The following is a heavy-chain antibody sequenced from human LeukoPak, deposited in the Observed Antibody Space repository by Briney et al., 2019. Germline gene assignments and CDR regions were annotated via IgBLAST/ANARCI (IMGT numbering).Heavy chain of an antibody. J-gene: IGHJ5*02. V-gene: IGHV4-34*01. D-gene: IGHD3-10*01. CDR3: TYGSGSFWFDP. CDR1: GGSFSGYY. CDR2: ITHSGST. Sequence: SETLSLTCAVYGGSFSGYYWSWIRQPPGKGLEWIGEITHSGSTNYNPSLKSRVTISVDTSKNQFSLKLSSVTAADTAVYYCTYGSGSFWFDPWGQGTLVTVSS.